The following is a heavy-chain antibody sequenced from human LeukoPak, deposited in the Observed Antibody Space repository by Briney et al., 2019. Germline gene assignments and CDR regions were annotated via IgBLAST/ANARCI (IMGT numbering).Heavy chain of an antibody. CDR1: GGTFSSYA. V-gene: IGHV1-69*05. CDR3: ASISIAVAGTRRSSYYYMDV. J-gene: IGHJ6*03. Sequence: GSSVKVSCKASGGTFSSYAISWVRQAPGQGLEWMGRIIPIFGTANYAQKFQGRVTITTDESTSTAYMELSSLRSEDTAVYYCASISIAVAGTRRSSYYYMDVWGKGTTVTVSS. CDR2: IIPIFGTA. D-gene: IGHD6-19*01.